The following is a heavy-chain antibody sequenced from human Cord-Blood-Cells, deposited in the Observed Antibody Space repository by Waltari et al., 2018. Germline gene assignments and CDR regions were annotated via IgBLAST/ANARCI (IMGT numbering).Heavy chain of an antibody. Sequence: QVQLQESGPGLVKPSETLSLTCTVSGGSVSSGSYYWSWIRQPPGKGLEWIGSIYFSGSTNYNPSLKSRVTISVDTSKNQFSLKLSSVTAADTAVYYCARADDFWSGYYFDYWGQGTLVTVSS. J-gene: IGHJ4*02. D-gene: IGHD3-3*01. CDR3: ARADDFWSGYYFDY. CDR2: IYFSGST. CDR1: GGSVSSGSYY. V-gene: IGHV4-61*01.